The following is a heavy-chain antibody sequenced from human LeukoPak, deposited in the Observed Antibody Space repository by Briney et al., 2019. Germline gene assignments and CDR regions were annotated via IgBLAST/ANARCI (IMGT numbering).Heavy chain of an antibody. J-gene: IGHJ4*02. CDR1: GFTFDDYA. D-gene: IGHD1-26*01. Sequence: GRSLRLSCAAYGFTFDDYAMDWVRQAPGKGLEWVPGISWNSGSIAYADSVKGRFTISRDNANNYLYLQMNSLRAEDMALYYCAKYADPYGSGSYDYWGQGTLVTVSS. V-gene: IGHV3-9*03. CDR3: AKYADPYGSGSYDY. CDR2: ISWNSGSI.